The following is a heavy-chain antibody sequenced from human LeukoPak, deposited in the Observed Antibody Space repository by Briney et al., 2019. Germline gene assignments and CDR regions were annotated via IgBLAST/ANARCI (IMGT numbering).Heavy chain of an antibody. CDR2: ISRSSSTI. V-gene: IGHV3-48*01. D-gene: IGHD7-27*01. J-gene: IGHJ4*02. CDR3: AREWAAGEFDY. Sequence: GGSLRLSCAASGFTFSSYSMNWVRQAPGKGLEWVSYISRSSSTIYYADSVKGRFTISRDNAKNSLYLQMNSLRAEDTAVYYCAREWAAGEFDYWGQGTLVTVSS. CDR1: GFTFSSYS.